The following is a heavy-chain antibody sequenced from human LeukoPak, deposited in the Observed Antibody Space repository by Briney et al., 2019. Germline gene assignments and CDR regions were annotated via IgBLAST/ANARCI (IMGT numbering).Heavy chain of an antibody. Sequence: SVKVSCKASGGTFSSYAISWVRQAPGQGLEWMGGIIPIFGTANYAQKFQGRVTITADESTSTAYMELSSLRSEDTAVYYCARSSYGSGSSADFDYWAREPWSPSPQ. CDR2: IIPIFGTA. V-gene: IGHV1-69*13. CDR3: ARSSYGSGSSADFDY. J-gene: IGHJ4*02. D-gene: IGHD3-10*01. CDR1: GGTFSSYA.